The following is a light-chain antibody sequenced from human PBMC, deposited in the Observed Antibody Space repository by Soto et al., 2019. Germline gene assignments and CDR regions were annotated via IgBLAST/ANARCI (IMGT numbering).Light chain of an antibody. CDR1: SSDVGGYKY. Sequence: QSALTQPASVSGSPGQSITISCTGTSSDVGGYKYVSWYQQHPGKVPKLIIYEVTNRPSGVSDRFSGSKSGNTASLTISGLQAEDEADYYCSSYTSISLVVFGGGTKLTVL. CDR3: SSYTSISLVV. CDR2: EVT. V-gene: IGLV2-14*01. J-gene: IGLJ2*01.